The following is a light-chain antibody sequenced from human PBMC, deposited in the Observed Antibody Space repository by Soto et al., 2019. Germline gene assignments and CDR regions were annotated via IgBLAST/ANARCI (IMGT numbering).Light chain of an antibody. V-gene: IGKV3D-15*01. J-gene: IGKJ1*01. CDR3: QQYSRSPLT. Sequence: EIVMTQSPATLSVTPGERATLSCRASQSVSSNLAWYQQKVGQAPRLIIYGASTRATGIPARFSGSGSGTEFTLTISSLQSEDFAVYYCQQYSRSPLTFGQGTKVDIK. CDR1: QSVSSN. CDR2: GAS.